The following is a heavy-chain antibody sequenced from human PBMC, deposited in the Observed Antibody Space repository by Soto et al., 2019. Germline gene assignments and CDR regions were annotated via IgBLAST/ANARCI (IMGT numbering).Heavy chain of an antibody. CDR3: ARDLGYNESDGYFDY. J-gene: IGHJ4*02. CDR1: EFTFSDNY. CDR2: ISSSGSII. V-gene: IGHV3-11*01. Sequence: QVQLVESGGGLVKPGGSLRLSCAASEFTFSDNYMSWIRQAPGKGLEWVSYISSSGSIIYYADPVKGRFTITRDNAKNSLYLQMNSLRAEDTAVYYCARDLGYNESDGYFDYWGQGTLVTVSS. D-gene: IGHD5-18*01.